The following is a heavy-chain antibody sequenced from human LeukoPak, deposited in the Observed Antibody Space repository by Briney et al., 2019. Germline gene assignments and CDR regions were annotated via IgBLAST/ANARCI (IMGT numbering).Heavy chain of an antibody. V-gene: IGHV6-1*01. Sequence: SQTLSLTCAISGDSVSSNSAAWNWIRQSPSRGLEWLGRTYYRSKWYNDYAVSVKSRITINPDTSKNQFSLKLSSVTAADTAVYYCARGARYLRQWLGPYYFDYWGQGTLVTVSS. CDR3: ARGARYLRQWLGPYYFDY. J-gene: IGHJ4*02. CDR1: GDSVSSNSAA. CDR2: TYYRSKWYN. D-gene: IGHD6-19*01.